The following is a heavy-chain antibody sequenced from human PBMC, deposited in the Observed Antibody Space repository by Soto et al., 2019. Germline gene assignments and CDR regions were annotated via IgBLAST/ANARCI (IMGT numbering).Heavy chain of an antibody. V-gene: IGHV4-59*01. CDR1: GGSISSYY. Sequence: PSETLSLTCTVSGGSISSYYWSWIRQPPGKGLEWIGYIYYSGSTNYNPSLKSRVTISVDTSKNQFSLKLSSVTAADTAVYYCARMGVVVVADYYYGMDVWGQGTTVT. D-gene: IGHD2-15*01. CDR2: IYYSGST. CDR3: ARMGVVVVADYYYGMDV. J-gene: IGHJ6*02.